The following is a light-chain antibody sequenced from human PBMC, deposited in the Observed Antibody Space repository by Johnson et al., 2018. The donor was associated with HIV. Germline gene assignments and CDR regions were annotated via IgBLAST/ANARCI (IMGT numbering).Light chain of an antibody. Sequence: QSVLTQPPSVSAAPGQKVTVSCSGSTSNIGNNYVSWYRQLPGTAPQLLIYENNKRPSGIPDRFSGSKSGTSATLGITGLQTGDEADYYCGTWDSSLSAGLYGFG. CDR1: TSNIGNNY. CDR3: GTWDSSLSAGLYG. V-gene: IGLV1-51*02. J-gene: IGLJ1*01. CDR2: ENN.